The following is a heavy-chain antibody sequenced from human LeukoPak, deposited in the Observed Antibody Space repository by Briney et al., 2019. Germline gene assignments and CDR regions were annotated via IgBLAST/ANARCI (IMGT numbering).Heavy chain of an antibody. Sequence: ASETLSLTCTVSGGSISSYYWSWIRQPPGKGLEWIGYIYYSGSTNYNPSLKSRVTISVDTSKNHFSLNLSSVTAADTAVYYCARGYYYYMDVWGKGTTVTVSS. CDR3: ARGYYYYMDV. CDR2: IYYSGST. V-gene: IGHV4-59*01. J-gene: IGHJ6*03. CDR1: GGSISSYY.